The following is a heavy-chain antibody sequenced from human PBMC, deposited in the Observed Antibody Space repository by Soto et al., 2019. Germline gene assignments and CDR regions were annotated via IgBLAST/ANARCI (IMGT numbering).Heavy chain of an antibody. CDR1: GYTFTSYA. V-gene: IGHV1-3*01. Sequence: QVQLVQSGAEVKKPGASVKVSCKASGYTFTSYAMHWVRQAPGQRLEWMGWINVGNGNTKYSQKFQGRVTITRDTSASTAYMEPSSLRSEATAVYYCARGPLLWGDVWGQGTTVTVSS. D-gene: IGHD3-10*01. CDR3: ARGPLLWGDV. CDR2: INVGNGNT. J-gene: IGHJ6*02.